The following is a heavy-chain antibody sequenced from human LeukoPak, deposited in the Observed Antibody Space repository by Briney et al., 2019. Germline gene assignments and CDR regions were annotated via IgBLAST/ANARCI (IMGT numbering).Heavy chain of an antibody. V-gene: IGHV3-7*03. CDR2: IKEDGSEK. D-gene: IGHD5-12*01. CDR1: GFTFSNYW. J-gene: IGHJ4*02. Sequence: PGGSLRLSCAASGFTFSNYWMSWVRQAPGKGLEWVANIKEDGSEKYYVDSVKGRFTISRDNAKNSLYLQMNSLRAEDTALYYCASLRGYSGYDNYWGQGTLVTVSS. CDR3: ASLRGYSGYDNY.